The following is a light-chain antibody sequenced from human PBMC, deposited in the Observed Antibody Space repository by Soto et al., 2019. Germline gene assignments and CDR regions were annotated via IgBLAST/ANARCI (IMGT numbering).Light chain of an antibody. V-gene: IGKV3-15*01. CDR1: QSVSTS. CDR2: CAS. Sequence: LNFTPGGIPTLSCMASQSVSTSVGWYQQIPGQAPRLLIFCASTRAAGIPARFSGSGYGTEFTHTVSSLQPEDLAVYYSKQYTKLLRAFAEGTKVDIK. J-gene: IGKJ4*02. CDR3: KQYTKLLRA.